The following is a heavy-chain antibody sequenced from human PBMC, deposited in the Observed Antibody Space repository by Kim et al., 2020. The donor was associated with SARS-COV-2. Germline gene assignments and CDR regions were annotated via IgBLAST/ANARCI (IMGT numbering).Heavy chain of an antibody. Sequence: SETLSLTCAVSGGSIADANHYWGWIRQPPGKGLEWIGTIYYGGITYYNPSLESRVAMSVDTSRNQFSLRLSSVTAADSSVYFCARRANGFWFFFYYWGPG. CDR1: GGSIADANHY. V-gene: IGHV4-39*01. CDR2: IYYGGIT. D-gene: IGHD3-3*01. J-gene: IGHJ4*02. CDR3: ARRANGFWFFFYY.